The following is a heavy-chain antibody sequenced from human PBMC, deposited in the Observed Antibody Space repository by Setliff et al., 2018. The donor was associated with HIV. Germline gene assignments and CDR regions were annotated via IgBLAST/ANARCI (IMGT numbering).Heavy chain of an antibody. CDR2: ISYSGSP. Sequence: SETLSLTCTVSGGSISSHYWSWIRQPPGKGLEWIGFISYSGSPNSNPSLKSRVTISVDKSKNQFSLKLSSVTVADTAVYYCARAPEPRGGVFNIWGQGTMVTVSS. CDR3: ARAPEPRGGVFNI. V-gene: IGHV4-59*11. D-gene: IGHD1-1*01. CDR1: GGSISSHY. J-gene: IGHJ3*02.